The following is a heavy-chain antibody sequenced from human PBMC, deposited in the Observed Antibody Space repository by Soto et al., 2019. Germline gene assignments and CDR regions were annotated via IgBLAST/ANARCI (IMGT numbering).Heavy chain of an antibody. CDR1: GGSISSYY. V-gene: IGHV4-4*07. CDR2: IHTSGST. Sequence: PSGTLYLTCTVSGGSISSYYWSWIRQPAGKGLEWIGRIHTSGSTHYNPSLKSRITMSVDTSKNQFSLKMSAVTDADAAVYYCAREARGSYFDYWGPGTLVPVSS. CDR3: AREARGSYFDY. D-gene: IGHD3-10*01. J-gene: IGHJ4*02.